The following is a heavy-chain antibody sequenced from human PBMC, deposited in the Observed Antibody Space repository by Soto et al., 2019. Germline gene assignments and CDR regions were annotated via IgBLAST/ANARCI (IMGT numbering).Heavy chain of an antibody. J-gene: IGHJ5*02. CDR2: YYYSGAA. CDR1: GASISASF. Sequence: QVQLQESGPGLVKPSETLSLNCTVSGASISASFWTWIRQTPGKGLEWIGSYYYSGAADYNPSLRGRVTISVDMPQNQLSLMLRSVTAEDTAVYYCARPTSGSGQGSWLDPWGQGTLATVSS. D-gene: IGHD3-10*01. CDR3: ARPTSGSGQGSWLDP. V-gene: IGHV4-59*08.